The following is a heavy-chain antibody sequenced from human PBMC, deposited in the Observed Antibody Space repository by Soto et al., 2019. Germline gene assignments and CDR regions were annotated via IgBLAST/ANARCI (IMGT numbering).Heavy chain of an antibody. CDR1: GGTFSSYT. CDR3: ARGPSYGDKNYYYYYGMDV. Sequence: SVKVSCKASGGTFSSYTISWVRQAPGQGLEWMGRIIPILGIANYAQKFQGRVTITADKSTSTAYMELSSLRSEDTAVYYCARGPSYGDKNYYYYYGMDVWGQGTTVTVSS. J-gene: IGHJ6*02. CDR2: IIPILGIA. D-gene: IGHD5-18*01. V-gene: IGHV1-69*02.